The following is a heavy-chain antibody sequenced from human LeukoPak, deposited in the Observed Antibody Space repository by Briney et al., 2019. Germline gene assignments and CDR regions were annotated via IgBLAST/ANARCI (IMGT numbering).Heavy chain of an antibody. Sequence: ASVKVSCKASGYTFTSYYMHWVRQAPGQGLEWMGIINPSGGSTSYAPKFQGRVTMTRDTSTSTVYMELSSLRSEDTAVYYCAREIVLWFRELRSEYFDYWGQGTLVTVSS. CDR1: GYTFTSYY. CDR2: INPSGGST. J-gene: IGHJ4*02. CDR3: AREIVLWFRELRSEYFDY. D-gene: IGHD3-10*01. V-gene: IGHV1-46*01.